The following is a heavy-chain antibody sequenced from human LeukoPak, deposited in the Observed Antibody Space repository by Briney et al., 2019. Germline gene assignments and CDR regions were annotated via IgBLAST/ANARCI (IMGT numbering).Heavy chain of an antibody. CDR3: ARAGPIDY. J-gene: IGHJ4*02. CDR2: IYTSGNT. V-gene: IGHV3-53*01. Sequence: GGSLRLSCAAPGFTVSSKYMSWVRQAPWKGLEWLSVIYTSGNTYYADSVKGRFTISRDNSKNTLYLQMNSLRAEDTAVYYCARAGPIDYWGQGTLVTVSS. CDR1: GFTVSSKY.